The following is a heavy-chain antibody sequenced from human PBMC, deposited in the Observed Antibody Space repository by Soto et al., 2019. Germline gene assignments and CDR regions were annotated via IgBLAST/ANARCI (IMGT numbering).Heavy chain of an antibody. Sequence: SETLSLTCAVYGGSFSGYYWSWIRQPPGKGLEWIGEINHSGSTNYNPSLKSRVTISVDTSKNQFSLKLSSVTAADTAVYYCARVASIIAAAGHYYYYFYMDVWGKGTTVT. CDR2: INHSGST. D-gene: IGHD6-13*01. CDR3: ARVASIIAAAGHYYYYFYMDV. J-gene: IGHJ6*03. CDR1: GGSFSGYY. V-gene: IGHV4-34*01.